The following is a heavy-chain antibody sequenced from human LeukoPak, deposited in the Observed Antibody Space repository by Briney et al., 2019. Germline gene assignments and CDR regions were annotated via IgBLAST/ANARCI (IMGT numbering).Heavy chain of an antibody. J-gene: IGHJ3*02. CDR3: ATDRGHAFDI. V-gene: IGHV3-74*01. CDR2: IYSDGSGT. CDR1: GFTFNTYA. D-gene: IGHD3-10*01. Sequence: GGSLRLSCAASGFTFNTYAMSWVRQAPGKGLVWVSRIYSDGSGTTYAESVKGRFTISRDNAKNTLFLQMNSLTAEDTAVYYCATDRGHAFDIWGQGTMVTVS.